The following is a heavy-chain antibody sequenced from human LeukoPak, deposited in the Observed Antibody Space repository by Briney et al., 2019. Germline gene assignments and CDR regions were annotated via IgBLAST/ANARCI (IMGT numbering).Heavy chain of an antibody. CDR2: INPNSGGT. J-gene: IGHJ3*02. D-gene: IGHD6-19*01. V-gene: IGHV1-2*02. CDR3: ARDSGGWYSIFGAFDI. CDR1: GYTFTGYY. Sequence: ASVKVSCKASGYTFTGYYMHWVRQAPGQGLEWMGWINPNSGGTNYAQKFQGRVTMTRDTSISTAYMELSRLRSDDTAVYYCARDSGGWYSIFGAFDIWGQGTMVTVSS.